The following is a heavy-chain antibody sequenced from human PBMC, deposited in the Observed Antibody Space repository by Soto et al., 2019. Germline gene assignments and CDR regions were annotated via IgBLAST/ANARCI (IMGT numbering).Heavy chain of an antibody. D-gene: IGHD6-19*01. CDR1: GFTFSSYG. V-gene: IGHV3-30*18. CDR2: ISYDGSNE. J-gene: IGHJ4*01. CDR3: AKEITVAGDFDY. Sequence: GGSLRLSCVASGFTFSSYGIHWVRQAPGKGLEWVAVISYDGSNEYYADSVKGRFTISRDNSKNTLYLQMDSLRPEDTAVYYCAKEITVAGDFDYWGQGTLVTVSP.